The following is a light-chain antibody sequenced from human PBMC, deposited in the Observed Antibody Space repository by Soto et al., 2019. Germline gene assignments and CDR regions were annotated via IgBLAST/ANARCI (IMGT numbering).Light chain of an antibody. V-gene: IGLV2-8*01. CDR1: SSDVGGYNY. CDR2: EVY. Sequence: QSALTQPPSASGSPGQSVTISCTGTSSDVGGYNYVSWYQQYPGKAPKLIIYEVYKRPSGVPDRFSGSKSGNTAALTVSGLQAEDEADYYCSSYVGTNSYVFVTGTKV. J-gene: IGLJ1*01. CDR3: SSYVGTNSYV.